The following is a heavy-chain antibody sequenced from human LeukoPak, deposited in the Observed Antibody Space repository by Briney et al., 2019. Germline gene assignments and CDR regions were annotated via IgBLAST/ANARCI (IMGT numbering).Heavy chain of an antibody. CDR3: ARVRGHSHYYYMDV. V-gene: IGHV1-69*13. CDR2: IIPIFGTA. D-gene: IGHD3-10*01. CDR1: GYTFTSYY. Sequence: ASVKVSCKASGYTFTSYYLHWVRQAPGQGLEWMGGIIPIFGTANYAQKFQGRVTITADESTSTAYMELSSLRSEDTAVYYCARVRGHSHYYYMDVWGKGTTVTVSS. J-gene: IGHJ6*03.